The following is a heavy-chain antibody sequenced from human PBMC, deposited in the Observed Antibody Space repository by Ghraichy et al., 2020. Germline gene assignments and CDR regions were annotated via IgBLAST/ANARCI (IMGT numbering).Heavy chain of an antibody. V-gene: IGHV4-59*01. CDR1: GGSISSYY. J-gene: IGHJ4*02. Sequence: SDTLSLTCTVSGGSISSYYWSWIRQPPGKGLEWIGYIYYSGSTNYNPSLKSRVTISVDTSKNQFSLKLSSVTAADTAVYYCARLPYYYGSGSYWGQGTLVTVSS. CDR2: IYYSGST. D-gene: IGHD3-10*01. CDR3: ARLPYYYGSGSY.